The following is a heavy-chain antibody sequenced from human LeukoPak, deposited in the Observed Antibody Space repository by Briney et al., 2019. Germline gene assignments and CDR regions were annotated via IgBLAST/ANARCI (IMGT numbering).Heavy chain of an antibody. D-gene: IGHD2-2*01. CDR1: GFTVSSNY. V-gene: IGHV3-66*02. J-gene: IGHJ1*01. CDR3: ARLRACGSTSCQTYTEYFQH. Sequence: GGSLRLSCAASGFTVSSNYMGWVRQAPGKGLECVSLISRGGSTYYAVSVKGRLSISRDNSKHTLYLQMSSLRLEDTAVYYCARLRACGSTSCQTYTEYFQHWGQGTLVTVSS. CDR2: ISRGGST.